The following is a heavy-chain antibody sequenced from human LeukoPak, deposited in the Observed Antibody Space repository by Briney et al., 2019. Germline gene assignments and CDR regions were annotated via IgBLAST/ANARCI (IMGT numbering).Heavy chain of an antibody. J-gene: IGHJ4*02. D-gene: IGHD5-12*01. CDR2: SGSGGST. Sequence: SGSGGSTYYADSVKGRFTISRDNSKNTLYLQMNSLRAEDTAVYYCAKGSGGYDFTTFDYWSQGTLVTVSS. CDR3: AKGSGGYDFTTFDY. V-gene: IGHV3-23*01.